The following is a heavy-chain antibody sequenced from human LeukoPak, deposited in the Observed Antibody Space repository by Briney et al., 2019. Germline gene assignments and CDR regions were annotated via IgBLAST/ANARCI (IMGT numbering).Heavy chain of an antibody. CDR1: GGSFSGYY. D-gene: IGHD4-17*01. CDR2: INHSGST. CDR3: ARRNGDIDY. Sequence: NPSETLSLTCAVYGGSFSGYYWSWIRQPPGKGLEWIGEINHSGSTNYNPSLKSRVTISVDTSKNQFSLKLSSVTAADTAVYYCARRNGDIDYWGQGTLVTVSS. V-gene: IGHV4-34*01. J-gene: IGHJ4*02.